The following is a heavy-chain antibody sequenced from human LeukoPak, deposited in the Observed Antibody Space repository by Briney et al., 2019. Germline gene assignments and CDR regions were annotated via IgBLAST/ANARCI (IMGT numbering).Heavy chain of an antibody. CDR1: AGSISGYH. CDR3: ARQNNWFAP. Sequence: SETLSLTCSVSAGSISGYHWSWIRQTPGKGLEWIGHIFHRGNTKYNPSLKSRVIITLDPSKTHFSLELSSLPAAHTAVYYCARQNNWFAPWGQGLLVTVSS. CDR2: IFHRGNT. V-gene: IGHV4-59*08. J-gene: IGHJ5*02.